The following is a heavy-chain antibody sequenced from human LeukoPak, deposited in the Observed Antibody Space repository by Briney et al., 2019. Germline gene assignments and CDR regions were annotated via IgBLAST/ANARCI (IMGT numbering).Heavy chain of an antibody. CDR2: ISGNGVNT. CDR1: GFTFSSHA. V-gene: IGHV3-64*01. D-gene: IGHD2-21*02. J-gene: IGHJ4*02. CDR3: ARSPSCGGDCFNYYFDS. Sequence: QPGGSLRLSCAASGFTFSSHAMHWVRQAPGKGLEYVSSISGNGVNTFYANSVKGRFTISRDNSKNTLYPQMDSLRAEDMAVYYCARSPSCGGDCFNYYFDSWAKGTLVTVSS.